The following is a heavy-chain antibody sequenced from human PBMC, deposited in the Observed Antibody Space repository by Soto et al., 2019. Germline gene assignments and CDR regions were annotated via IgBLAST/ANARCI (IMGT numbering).Heavy chain of an antibody. CDR2: IYSGGST. J-gene: IGHJ6*02. D-gene: IGHD5-18*01. CDR1: GFTVSSKY. Sequence: GGSLRLSXAVSGFTVSSKYMSWVRQAPGKGLEWVSVIYSGGSTYYADSVKGRFTISRDNSKNTLYLQMNSLRAEDTAVYYCAKGDTAMGMDVWGQGTTVTVSS. CDR3: AKGDTAMGMDV. V-gene: IGHV3-53*01.